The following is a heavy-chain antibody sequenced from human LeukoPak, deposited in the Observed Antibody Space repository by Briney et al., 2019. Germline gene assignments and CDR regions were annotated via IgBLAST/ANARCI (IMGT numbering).Heavy chain of an antibody. V-gene: IGHV4-39*02. J-gene: IGHJ5*02. CDR3: ARDPWPTGWFDP. Sequence: KPSETLSLTCTVSGGSISSSSYYWGWIRQPPGKGLEWIGSIYYSGSTYYNPSLKSRVTISVDTSKNQFSLKLSSVTAADTAVYCCARDPWPTGWFDPWGQGTLVTVSS. D-gene: IGHD1-1*01. CDR2: IYYSGST. CDR1: GGSISSSSYY.